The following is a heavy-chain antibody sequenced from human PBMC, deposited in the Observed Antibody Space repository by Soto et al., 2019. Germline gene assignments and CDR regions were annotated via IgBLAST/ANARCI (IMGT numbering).Heavy chain of an antibody. V-gene: IGHV1-46*01. Sequence: ASVKVSCKASGYTFTSYYMHWVRQAPGQGLEWMGIINPSGGSTSYAQKFQGRVTMTRDTSTSTVYMELSSLRSEDTAVYYCAREAEYDFWSGYQHPDRGPKNSYYYYYGMDVWGQGTTVTVSS. CDR3: AREAEYDFWSGYQHPDRGPKNSYYYYYGMDV. J-gene: IGHJ6*02. D-gene: IGHD3-3*01. CDR2: INPSGGST. CDR1: GYTFTSYY.